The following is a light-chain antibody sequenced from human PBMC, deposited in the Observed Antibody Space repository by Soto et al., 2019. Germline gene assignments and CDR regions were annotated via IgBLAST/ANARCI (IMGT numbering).Light chain of an antibody. CDR2: GAS. CDR3: QQYGSSPFT. CDR1: QSVSSTY. J-gene: IGKJ2*01. Sequence: EIVLTQSPGSLSLSPGDRATLSCTASQSVSSTYLAWYQQKPGQAPSLLVSGASNRATDIPDRFSGNGSGTDFTLTISRLEPEDFAVYYCQQYGSSPFTFGQGTRLEIK. V-gene: IGKV3-20*01.